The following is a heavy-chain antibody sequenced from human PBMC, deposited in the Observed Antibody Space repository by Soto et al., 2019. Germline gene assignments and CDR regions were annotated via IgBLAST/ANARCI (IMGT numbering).Heavy chain of an antibody. J-gene: IGHJ4*02. V-gene: IGHV1-46*01. Sequence: QVQLVQSGAEMKQPGASVKLSCQASGYIFIHCFMHWVRQAPGQGLEWMGGINPSSGTTTYAQKFQGRVTVTRDTSTSTVHMELSSLGSGDTAMYYCARSLGETTSLFDYWGQGSLVTVSA. CDR3: ARSLGETTSLFDY. CDR1: GYIFIHCF. D-gene: IGHD1-26*01. CDR2: INPSSGTT.